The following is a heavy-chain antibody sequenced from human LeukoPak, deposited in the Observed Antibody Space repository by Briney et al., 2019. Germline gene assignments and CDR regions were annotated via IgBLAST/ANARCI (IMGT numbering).Heavy chain of an antibody. CDR2: IYYSGST. CDR3: ARGGSGSYPLPHNYFDY. V-gene: IGHV4-31*03. Sequence: SETLSLTCTVSGGSISSGGYYWSWIRQHPGKGLEWIGYIYYSGSTYYNPSLKSRVTISVDTSKNQFSLKLSSVTAADTAVYLCARGGSGSYPLPHNYFDYLGQGTLVNGSS. J-gene: IGHJ4*01. CDR1: GGSISSGGYY. D-gene: IGHD3-10*01.